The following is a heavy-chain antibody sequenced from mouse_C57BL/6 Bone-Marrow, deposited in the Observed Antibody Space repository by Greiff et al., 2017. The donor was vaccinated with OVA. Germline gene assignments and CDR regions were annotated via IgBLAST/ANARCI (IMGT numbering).Heavy chain of an antibody. D-gene: IGHD1-1*01. J-gene: IGHJ2*01. Sequence: VQLQQSGAELARPGASVKLSCKASGYTFTSYGISWVKQRTGQGLEWIGEIYPRSGNNYYNEKFKGKATLTADKSSSTAYMELRSLTSEDSAVYFCARRDYYGSSHFDYWGQGTTLTVSS. CDR1: GYTFTSYG. CDR2: IYPRSGNN. CDR3: ARRDYYGSSHFDY. V-gene: IGHV1-81*01.